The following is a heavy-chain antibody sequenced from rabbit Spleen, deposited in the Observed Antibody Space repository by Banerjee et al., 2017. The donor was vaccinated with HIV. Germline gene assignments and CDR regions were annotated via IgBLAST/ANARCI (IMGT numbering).Heavy chain of an antibody. J-gene: IGHJ2*01. Sequence: QSLEESGGDLVKPGASLTLTCTASGFSFSSSYYMCWVRQAPGKGLEWIACIDAGSSSGSTYYASWAKGRFTISKTSSTTVTLQMTSLTAADTATYFCARGDSGYGWALYPWGPGTLVTVS. CDR3: ARGDSGYGWALYP. V-gene: IGHV1S40*01. CDR2: IDAGSSSGST. D-gene: IGHD1-1*01. CDR1: GFSFSSSYY.